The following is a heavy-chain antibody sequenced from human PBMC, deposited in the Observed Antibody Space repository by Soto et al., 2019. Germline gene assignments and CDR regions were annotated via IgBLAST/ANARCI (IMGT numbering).Heavy chain of an antibody. Sequence: QVQLVESGGGVVQPGRSLRLSCAASGFTFSSYAMHWVRQAPGKGLEWVAVISYDGSNKYYADSVKGRFTISRDNSKNSLYLQMNSRRAEDTAVYYCARDHRKDTALEVGYYGMDVWGQGTTVTVSS. CDR3: ARDHRKDTALEVGYYGMDV. J-gene: IGHJ6*02. D-gene: IGHD5-18*01. CDR2: ISYDGSNK. V-gene: IGHV3-30-3*01. CDR1: GFTFSSYA.